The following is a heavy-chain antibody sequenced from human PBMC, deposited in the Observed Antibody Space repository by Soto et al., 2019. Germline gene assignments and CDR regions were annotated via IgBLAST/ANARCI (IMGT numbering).Heavy chain of an antibody. CDR3: AREPGSFDGKGDY. V-gene: IGHV3-30-3*01. D-gene: IGHD1-26*01. J-gene: IGHJ4*02. CDR2: ISYDGGDK. CDR1: GFTFSRYA. Sequence: QVQLVESGGGVVQPGRSLRVSCAASGFTFSRYAMHWVRQAPGKGLEWVAVISYDGGDKYYADSVKGRFTISRDNSKNPLYLQMNSLRGEDTAVFYCAREPGSFDGKGDYWGQGTLVTVSS.